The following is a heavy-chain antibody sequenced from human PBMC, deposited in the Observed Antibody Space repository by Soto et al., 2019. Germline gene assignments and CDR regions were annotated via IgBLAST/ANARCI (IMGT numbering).Heavy chain of an antibody. Sequence: SETLSLTCSVSDDSINSDKYYWGWIRQPPGKGLEWIGEINHSGSTNYNPSLKSRVTISVDTSKNQFSLKLSSVTAADTAVYYCASRGLYYYYYMDVWGKGTTVTVSS. CDR3: ASRGLYYYYYMDV. CDR1: DDSINSDKYY. CDR2: INHSGST. J-gene: IGHJ6*03. V-gene: IGHV4-39*07.